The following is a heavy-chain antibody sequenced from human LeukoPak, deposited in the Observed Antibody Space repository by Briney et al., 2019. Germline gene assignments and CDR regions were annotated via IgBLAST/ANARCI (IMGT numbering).Heavy chain of an antibody. Sequence: GGPLRLSCAASGFTFSSYSMNWVRQAPGKGLEWVSSISSSSSYIYYADSVEGRFTISRDNAKNSLYLQMNSLRAEDTAVYYCARDPGHCRDGYNLCGAYWGQGTLVTVSS. J-gene: IGHJ4*02. CDR2: ISSSSSYI. V-gene: IGHV3-21*01. CDR3: ARDPGHCRDGYNLCGAY. CDR1: GFTFSSYS. D-gene: IGHD5-24*01.